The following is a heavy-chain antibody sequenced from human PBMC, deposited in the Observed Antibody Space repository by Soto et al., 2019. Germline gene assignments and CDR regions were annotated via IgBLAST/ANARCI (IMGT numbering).Heavy chain of an antibody. CDR1: GVSIGRRRLY. CDR3: ARHNGPLYVGYYYAMDV. Sequence: PSGALSLTGTGSGVSIGRRRLYWGGMREPPGEGLEWMGSIYYSGYTYYNPSRKSRVTISVDTSKNQFPLKLSSVTAADTAVYYCARHNGPLYVGYYYAMDVWGQGTTVP. J-gene: IGHJ6*01. V-gene: IGHV4-39*01. CDR2: IYYSGYT. D-gene: IGHD3-16*01.